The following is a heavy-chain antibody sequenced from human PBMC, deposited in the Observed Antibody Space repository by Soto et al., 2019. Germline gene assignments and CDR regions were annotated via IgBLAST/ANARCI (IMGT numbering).Heavy chain of an antibody. J-gene: IGHJ4*02. CDR3: ATESGSTYGYFDY. CDR1: GGSINSDESY. Sequence: SETLSLTCTVSGGSINSDESYWSWIRQTPGGGLEWIGYVWHSGSAYYNPSLAGRVSLSVDRSKNQFTLRLTSVTAADTAVYFCATESGSTYGYFDYWGQGTQVTVSS. CDR2: VWHSGSA. V-gene: IGHV4-30-4*01. D-gene: IGHD4-17*01.